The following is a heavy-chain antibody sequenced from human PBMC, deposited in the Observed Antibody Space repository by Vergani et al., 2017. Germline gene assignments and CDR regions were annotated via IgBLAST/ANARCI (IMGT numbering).Heavy chain of an antibody. V-gene: IGHV5-51*01. J-gene: IGHJ3*02. Sequence: EVQLVQSGAEVKKPGESLKISCKGSGYRFTSYWIGWVRQMPGKGLEWMGIIYPGDSDTRYSPSFQGQVTISADKSISTAYLQWSSLKASDTAMYYCARVTYYYDSSGYYPDAFDIWGQGTMVTVSS. CDR2: IYPGDSDT. CDR1: GYRFTSYW. D-gene: IGHD3-22*01. CDR3: ARVTYYYDSSGYYPDAFDI.